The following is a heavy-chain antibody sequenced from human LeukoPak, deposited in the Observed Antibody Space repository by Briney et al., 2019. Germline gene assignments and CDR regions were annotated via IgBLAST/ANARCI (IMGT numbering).Heavy chain of an antibody. CDR3: ARGVAPIFWFFDL. J-gene: IGHJ2*01. Sequence: PGGSLRLSCAASGFSFSTCAMSWVRQTPGKGLEWVSAIRSSGSGTFYTDSVKGRFTISRDDSKDTLYLQMNSLRAEDTALYYCARGVAPIFWFFDLWGRGTLVTVSS. V-gene: IGHV3-23*01. D-gene: IGHD5-12*01. CDR1: GFSFSTCA. CDR2: IRSSGSGT.